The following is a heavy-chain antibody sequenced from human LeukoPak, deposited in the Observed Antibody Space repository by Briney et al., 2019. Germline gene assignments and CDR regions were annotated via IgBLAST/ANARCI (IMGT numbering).Heavy chain of an antibody. V-gene: IGHV3-11*04. CDR2: ISSSGSTI. D-gene: IGHD3-10*01. CDR3: ATAYYYATAD. J-gene: IGHJ4*02. CDR1: GFTLSDYY. Sequence: GGSLRLSCAASGFTLSDYYMSWIRQAPGKGLEWVSYISSSGSTIYYADSVKGRFTISRDNPRNSLYLQMNSLSAEDTAVYYCATAYYYATADWGQGTLVTVSS.